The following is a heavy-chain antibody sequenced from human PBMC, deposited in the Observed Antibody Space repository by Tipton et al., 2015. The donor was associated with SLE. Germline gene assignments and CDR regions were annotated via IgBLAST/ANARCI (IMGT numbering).Heavy chain of an antibody. CDR2: INHSGST. D-gene: IGHD4-17*01. J-gene: IGHJ5*02. CDR3: ARSYGDYVNWFDP. V-gene: IGHV4-34*01. Sequence: LRLSCAVYGGSFSGYYWSWIRQPPGKGLEWIGEINHSGSTNYNPSLQSRVTISVDTSKNQFSLKLSSVTAADTAVYYCARSYGDYVNWFDPWGQGTLVTVSS. CDR1: GGSFSGYY.